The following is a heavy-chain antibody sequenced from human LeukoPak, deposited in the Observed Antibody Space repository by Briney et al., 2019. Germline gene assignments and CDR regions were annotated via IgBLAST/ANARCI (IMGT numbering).Heavy chain of an antibody. Sequence: GGSLRLSCTASGFTFSNYAVSWVRQAPGKGLEGVSGISGSSDTTYYADAVKGRFTISRDNSKNTLYLHMSSLRAEDTAVYYCAKSGTFFLYYFDYWGQGTLVTVSS. D-gene: IGHD1-26*01. CDR2: ISGSSDTT. CDR3: AKSGTFFLYYFDY. V-gene: IGHV3-23*01. CDR1: GFTFSNYA. J-gene: IGHJ4*02.